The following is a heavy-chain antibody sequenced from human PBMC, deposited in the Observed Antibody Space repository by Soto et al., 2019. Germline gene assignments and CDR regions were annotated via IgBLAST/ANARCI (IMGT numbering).Heavy chain of an antibody. V-gene: IGHV3-72*01. CDR3: VRATYFSDSSGYTRCLDY. J-gene: IGHJ4*02. D-gene: IGHD3-22*01. CDR2: SRDKPQGYST. Sequence: PGGSLRLSCAGSGFTLSDNYIDWVRQAPGKGLEWVGRSRDKPQGYSTAYAASVKGRFTTSRDESKNSAYLQMNSLKTEDTAVYYCVRATYFSDSSGYTRCLDYWGQGTLVTVSS. CDR1: GFTLSDNY.